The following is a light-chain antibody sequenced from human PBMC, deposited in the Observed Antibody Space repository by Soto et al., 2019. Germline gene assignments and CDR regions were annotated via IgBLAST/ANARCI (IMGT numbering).Light chain of an antibody. Sequence: EIMLTQSPGTLSLSPGERATISCRAGQSVSSSYLAGYQQKPGQAPRLLIYGASSRATGIPDRFSGSGSGTDFTLTISRLEPEEFAVYYCQQYGSSPLTFGGGNKVEIK. CDR3: QQYGSSPLT. J-gene: IGKJ4*01. V-gene: IGKV3-20*01. CDR1: QSVSSSY. CDR2: GAS.